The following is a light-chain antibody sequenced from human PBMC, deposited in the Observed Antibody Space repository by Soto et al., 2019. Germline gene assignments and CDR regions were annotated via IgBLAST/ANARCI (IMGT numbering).Light chain of an antibody. CDR3: QQYNSYWT. Sequence: DIQMTQSPSTLSASVGDRVTITCRASQSITSWLAWYQQKPGKAPKLLIYDASNLISGVPSRFSGSGSGTEFTLTISSLQPEDFATYYCQQYNSYWTFGQGTKVEIK. V-gene: IGKV1-5*01. CDR1: QSITSW. CDR2: DAS. J-gene: IGKJ1*01.